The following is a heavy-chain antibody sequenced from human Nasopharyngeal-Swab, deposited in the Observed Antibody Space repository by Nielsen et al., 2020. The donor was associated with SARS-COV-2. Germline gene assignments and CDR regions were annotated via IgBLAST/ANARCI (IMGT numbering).Heavy chain of an antibody. Sequence: GESLKISCAASGFTFSSYEMNWVRQAPGKGLEWVSYISSSGSTIYYADSVKGRFTISRDNAKNSLYLQMNSLRAEDTAVYYCARGESSTTYYDFWSGFRHWFDPWGQGTLVTVSS. V-gene: IGHV3-48*03. CDR2: ISSSGSTI. CDR3: ARGESSTTYYDFWSGFRHWFDP. J-gene: IGHJ5*02. D-gene: IGHD3-3*01. CDR1: GFTFSSYE.